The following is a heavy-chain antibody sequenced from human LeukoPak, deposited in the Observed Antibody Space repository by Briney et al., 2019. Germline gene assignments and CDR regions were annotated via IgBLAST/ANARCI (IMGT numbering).Heavy chain of an antibody. V-gene: IGHV3-21*01. CDR3: ATRAATIDY. CDR1: GFTFSSYA. D-gene: IGHD1-26*01. Sequence: KSGGSLRLSCAASGFTFSSYAMSWVRQAPGKGLEWVSSISSSSSYIYYADSVKGRFTISRDNSRNTLYLQMDSLRVEDTAVYYCATRAATIDYWGQGTLVTVSS. CDR2: ISSSSSYI. J-gene: IGHJ4*02.